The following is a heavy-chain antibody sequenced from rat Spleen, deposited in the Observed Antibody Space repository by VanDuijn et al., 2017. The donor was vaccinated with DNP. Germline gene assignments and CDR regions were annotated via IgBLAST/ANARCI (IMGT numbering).Heavy chain of an antibody. CDR2: INKDSSTI. Sequence: EVKLVESGGGLVQPGKSLKLSCAASGFNFNDYWMGWVRQAQGKGLEWIGQINKDSSTITYIPSLKDKFTSSRDNDQNTLYLQMSKLGSEDTAIYYCARGPNYGGYADYFDYWGQGVMVTVSS. V-gene: IGHV4-2*01. J-gene: IGHJ2*01. CDR3: ARGPNYGGYADYFDY. CDR1: GFNFNDYW. D-gene: IGHD1-11*01.